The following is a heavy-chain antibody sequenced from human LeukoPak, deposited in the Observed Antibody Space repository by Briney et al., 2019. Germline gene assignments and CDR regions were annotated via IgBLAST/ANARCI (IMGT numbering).Heavy chain of an antibody. Sequence: GGSLRLSCAASGFTVSSNYMSRVRQAPGKGLEWVSVIYSGGSTYYADSVKGRFTISRDNSKNTLYLQMNSLRAEDTAVYYCARGRPGYYFDYWGQGTLVTVSS. J-gene: IGHJ4*02. CDR2: IYSGGST. D-gene: IGHD3-10*01. CDR1: GFTVSSNY. CDR3: ARGRPGYYFDY. V-gene: IGHV3-53*01.